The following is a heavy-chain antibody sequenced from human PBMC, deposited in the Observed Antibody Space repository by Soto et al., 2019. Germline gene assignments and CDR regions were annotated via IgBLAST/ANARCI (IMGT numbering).Heavy chain of an antibody. J-gene: IGHJ6*02. Sequence: QVQLVQSGAEVKKPGASVKVSCKASGYTFTSYAMHWVCQAPGQRLEWMGWINAGNGNTKYSQKFQGRVTITRDTPGSTAYRGRGGLRSKDTAVYFCARLGGLGDGRDVWGQGPRVTVSS. CDR2: INAGNGNT. CDR3: ARLGGLGDGRDV. V-gene: IGHV1-3*01. CDR1: GYTFTSYA. D-gene: IGHD3-16*01.